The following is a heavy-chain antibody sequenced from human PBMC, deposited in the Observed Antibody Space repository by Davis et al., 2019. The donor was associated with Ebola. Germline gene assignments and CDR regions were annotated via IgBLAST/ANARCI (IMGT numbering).Heavy chain of an antibody. Sequence: PGGSLRLSCAASGFSFSGYAMTWVRQAPGKGLEWVAGISGRADTPYYADSVKGRFTISRDNSKNTVSLQMNSLRAEDTAVYYCAKVFDYGTGNTPISGAMDYWGQGTLVAVSS. CDR3: AKVFDYGTGNTPISGAMDY. CDR1: GFSFSGYA. CDR2: ISGRADTP. J-gene: IGHJ4*02. D-gene: IGHD4/OR15-4a*01. V-gene: IGHV3-23*01.